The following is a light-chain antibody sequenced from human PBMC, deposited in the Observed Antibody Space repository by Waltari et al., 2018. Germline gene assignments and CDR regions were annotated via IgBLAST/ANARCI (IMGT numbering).Light chain of an antibody. Sequence: DIVMTQSPDSLAVSLGEGATIHCKSSQSVLYSSNNNNYLAWYQQKPGQSPNLLIYWASTRESGVPDRFSGSGSGADFTLTISTLQAEDVAVYYCQQYYSTPYTFGQGTRLEIK. V-gene: IGKV4-1*01. CDR2: WAS. J-gene: IGKJ2*01. CDR3: QQYYSTPYT. CDR1: QSVLYSSNNNNY.